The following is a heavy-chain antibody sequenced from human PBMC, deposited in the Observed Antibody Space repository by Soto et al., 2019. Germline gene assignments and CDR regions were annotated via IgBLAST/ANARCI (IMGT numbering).Heavy chain of an antibody. V-gene: IGHV3-9*01. Sequence: EVQLVEAGGGLVQPGRSLRLSCAASGFTFDDYAMHWVRQAPGKGLEWVSGISWNSGSIGYEDSVKGRFTISRDNAQNSLYLQMNSLRAEDTALYYCAKGGYQLPTILLWFGELPIDYWGQGTLVTVSS. D-gene: IGHD3-10*01. CDR3: AKGGYQLPTILLWFGELPIDY. J-gene: IGHJ4*02. CDR1: GFTFDDYA. CDR2: ISWNSGSI.